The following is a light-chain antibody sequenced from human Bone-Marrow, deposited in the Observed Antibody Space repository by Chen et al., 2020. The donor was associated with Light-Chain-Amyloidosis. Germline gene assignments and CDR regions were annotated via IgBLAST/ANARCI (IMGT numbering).Light chain of an antibody. CDR2: EVA. CDR3: SSYSKREILL. CDR1: SSDIGGSEY. V-gene: IGLV2-14*01. Sequence: QSALTQPASVSGSPGQSVTIPCTGTSSDIGGSEYVSWYNQSPGGLPSRRIYEVASRPSGVSSRLSASKSGNTASLTISGLQADDEGDYYCSSYSKREILLFSGGTRLTVL. J-gene: IGLJ2*01.